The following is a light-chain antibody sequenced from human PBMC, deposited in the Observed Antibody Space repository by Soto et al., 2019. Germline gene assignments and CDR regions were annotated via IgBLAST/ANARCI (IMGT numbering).Light chain of an antibody. Sequence: EIVLTQSPGTLSLSPGDTAALSCRASQSVSSRYLAWYQQKSGQAPRLLIYAKSSRATDIPDRFIGYGSGTDFTLTISGLEPEDFAVYYCQQYGSSRSTFGQGTKVDI. CDR2: AKS. CDR1: QSVSSRY. J-gene: IGKJ1*01. CDR3: QQYGSSRST. V-gene: IGKV3-20*01.